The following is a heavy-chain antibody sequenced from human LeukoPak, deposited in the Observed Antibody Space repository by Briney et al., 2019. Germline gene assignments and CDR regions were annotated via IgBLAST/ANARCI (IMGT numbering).Heavy chain of an antibody. CDR1: GYTFTGYF. Sequence: ASVKVSCKASGYTFTGYFMHWVRQAPGQGLEWMGWINPNSGDTKYAQRFQGRVIMTRDTSINTAYMELRRLTSDDTAVYYCARVPSMIRGVVNYGMDVWGQGTTVTVSS. J-gene: IGHJ6*02. CDR3: ARVPSMIRGVVNYGMDV. D-gene: IGHD3-10*01. V-gene: IGHV1-2*02. CDR2: INPNSGDT.